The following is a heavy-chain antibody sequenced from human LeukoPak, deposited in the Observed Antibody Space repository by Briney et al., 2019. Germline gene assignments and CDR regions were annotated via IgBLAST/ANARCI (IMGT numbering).Heavy chain of an antibody. CDR1: AFTFTRYA. CDR2: ISGSGDDT. D-gene: IGHD6-19*01. V-gene: IGHV3-23*01. CDR3: AKGPTARTITVAAHAAPFDS. J-gene: IGHJ4*02. Sequence: GGSLRLSCVASAFTFTRYATIWVRQAPGKGLEWVSVISGSGDDTYYADSVKGRFTISRDNSKNTLYLQMNSLRAEDTALYYCAKGPTARTITVAAHAAPFDSWGQGTLVSVSS.